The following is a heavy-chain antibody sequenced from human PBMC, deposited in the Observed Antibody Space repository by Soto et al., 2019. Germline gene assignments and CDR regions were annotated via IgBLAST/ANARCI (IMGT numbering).Heavy chain of an antibody. V-gene: IGHV4-30-4*01. Sequence: QVQLQASGPGLVKPSQSLSLTCTVSGGSISSGNYCWSWIRQPPGKGLEWIGFFHYSGSSYYNPSLKGRVTISVDTSKHQFSLKLDSVTAADTAVYYCARDLDTPTSFDYWGQGTLVTVSS. CDR3: ARDLDTPTSFDY. CDR1: GGSISSGNYC. J-gene: IGHJ4*01. D-gene: IGHD5-18*01. CDR2: FHYSGSS.